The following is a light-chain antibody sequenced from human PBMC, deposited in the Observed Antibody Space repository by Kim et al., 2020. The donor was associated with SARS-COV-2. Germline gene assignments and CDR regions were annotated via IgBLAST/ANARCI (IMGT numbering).Light chain of an antibody. Sequence: IQMTQSPSSLSASVGDRVTITCRASQSISSYLNWYQQKPGKAPKLLIYSASSLQSGVPSRFSGSGSGTDFTLTISSLQPEDFATYYYQQSYSTLSITFGQGTRLEIK. V-gene: IGKV1-39*01. CDR3: QQSYSTLSIT. CDR2: SAS. J-gene: IGKJ5*01. CDR1: QSISSY.